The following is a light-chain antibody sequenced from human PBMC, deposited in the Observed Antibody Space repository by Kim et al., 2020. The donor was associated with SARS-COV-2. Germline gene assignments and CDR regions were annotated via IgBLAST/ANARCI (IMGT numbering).Light chain of an antibody. V-gene: IGLV1-36*01. Sequence: RQMVTISCSGRTSNTGNNAVSWYQQLPGKAPKLLVYYDDLLPSGVSDRFSGSKSGTSASLAISDLQSEDEADYYCAAWDDSLNGVVFGGGTQLTVL. J-gene: IGLJ2*01. CDR1: TSNTGNNA. CDR3: AAWDDSLNGVV. CDR2: YDD.